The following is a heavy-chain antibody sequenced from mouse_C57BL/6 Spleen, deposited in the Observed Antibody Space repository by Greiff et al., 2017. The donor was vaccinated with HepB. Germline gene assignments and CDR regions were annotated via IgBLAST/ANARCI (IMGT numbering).Heavy chain of an antibody. D-gene: IGHD2-10*01. CDR2: IWSGGST. Sequence: QVHVKQSGPGLVQPSQSLSITCTVSGFSLTSYGVHWVRQSPGKGLEWLGVIWSGGSTDYNAAFISRLSISKDNSKSQVFFKMNSLQADDTAIYYCARNSYYGNYLYAMDYWGQGTSVTVSS. CDR3: ARNSYYGNYLYAMDY. CDR1: GFSLTSYG. J-gene: IGHJ4*01. V-gene: IGHV2-2*01.